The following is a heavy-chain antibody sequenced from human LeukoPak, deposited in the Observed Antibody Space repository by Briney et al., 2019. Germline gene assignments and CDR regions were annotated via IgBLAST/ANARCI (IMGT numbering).Heavy chain of an antibody. CDR2: INSDGSCT. CDR3: ARIASHSSSWYDGGY. V-gene: IGHV3-74*01. D-gene: IGHD6-13*01. CDR1: GFTLSSYW. Sequence: SGGSLRLSCAASGFTLSSYWMHWVRQAPGKGLVWVSRINSDGSCTTYADSVKGRFTISRDNAKNTLYLQMNSLRAEDTGVYYCARIASHSSSWYDGGYWGQGTLVTVSS. J-gene: IGHJ4*02.